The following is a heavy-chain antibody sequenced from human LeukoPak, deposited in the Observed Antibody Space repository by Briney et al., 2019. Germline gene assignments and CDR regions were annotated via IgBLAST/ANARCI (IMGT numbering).Heavy chain of an antibody. D-gene: IGHD5-24*01. CDR2: IYYSGST. CDR1: GYSISSGYY. V-gene: IGHV4-38-2*02. Sequence: SETLSLTCTVSGYSISSGYYWGWIRQPPGKGLEWIGSIYYSGSTYYNPSLKSRVTISVDTSKNQFSLKLSSVTAADTAVYYCARDNRRYDYWGQGTLVTVSS. J-gene: IGHJ4*02. CDR3: ARDNRRYDY.